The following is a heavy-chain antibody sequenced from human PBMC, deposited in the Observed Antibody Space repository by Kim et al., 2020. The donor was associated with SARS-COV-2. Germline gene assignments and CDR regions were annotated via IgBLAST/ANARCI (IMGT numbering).Heavy chain of an antibody. D-gene: IGHD5-18*01. Sequence: SETLSLTCTVSGGSISSSSYYWGWIRQPPGKGLEWIGSIYYSGSTYYNPSLKSRVTISVDTSKNQFSLKLSSVTAADTAVYYCARLRGYSYGDLDYWGQGTLVTVSS. J-gene: IGHJ4*02. CDR2: IYYSGST. CDR1: GGSISSSSYY. V-gene: IGHV4-39*01. CDR3: ARLRGYSYGDLDY.